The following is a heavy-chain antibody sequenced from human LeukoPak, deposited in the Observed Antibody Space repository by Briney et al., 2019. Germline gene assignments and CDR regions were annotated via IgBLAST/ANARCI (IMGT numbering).Heavy chain of an antibody. CDR3: ARGGTTTSRWFDP. CDR2: IYYRGNT. J-gene: IGHJ5*02. CDR1: GGSISNYY. D-gene: IGHD1-7*01. V-gene: IGHV4-59*01. Sequence: KPSETLSLTCTVSGGSISNYYWSWIRQPPGKGPEWIGYIYYRGNTNYNPSLKSRVTISIDTSKNQFSLKLNSVTAADTAVYYCARGGTTTSRWFDPWGQGTLVTVSS.